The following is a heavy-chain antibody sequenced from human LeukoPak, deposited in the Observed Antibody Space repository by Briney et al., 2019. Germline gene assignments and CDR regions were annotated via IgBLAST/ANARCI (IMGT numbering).Heavy chain of an antibody. CDR2: IYYSGST. Sequence: TSETLSLTCTVSGGSISSYYWSWIRQPPGKGLEWIGYIYYSGSTNYNPSLKSRVTISVETSKNQFSLKLSSVTAADTAVYYCARGGYYFDPWGQGTLVTVSS. CDR1: GGSISSYY. J-gene: IGHJ5*02. CDR3: ARGGYYFDP. V-gene: IGHV4-59*01. D-gene: IGHD3-10*01.